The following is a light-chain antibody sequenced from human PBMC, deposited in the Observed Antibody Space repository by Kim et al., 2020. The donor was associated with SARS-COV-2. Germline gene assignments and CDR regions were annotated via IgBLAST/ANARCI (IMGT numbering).Light chain of an antibody. J-gene: IGLJ1*01. CDR3: CSYAGSFTYV. V-gene: IGLV2-11*01. CDR2: DVT. CDR1: SSDVGGYNS. Sequence: QSALTQPRSVSGSPGQSVTISCTGTSSDVGGYNSVSWYQQHPGKAPQLMIYDVTKRPSGVPDRFSGSKSGNTASLTIFGLQAEDETDYYCCSYAGSFTYVFGTGTKVTVL.